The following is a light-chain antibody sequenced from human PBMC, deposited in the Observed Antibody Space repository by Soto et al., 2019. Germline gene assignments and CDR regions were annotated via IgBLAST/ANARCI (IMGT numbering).Light chain of an antibody. J-gene: IGKJ5*01. V-gene: IGKV1-39*01. CDR1: QFISRH. Sequence: DIQMTQSPSPLSASVGDRVTITCRASQFISRHLNWYQQKPGKAPNLLIYAASSLQSGVPSRFSGSGSGTDFTLTISSLQPEDFATYYCQQSYSTPITFGQGTRLEIK. CDR3: QQSYSTPIT. CDR2: AAS.